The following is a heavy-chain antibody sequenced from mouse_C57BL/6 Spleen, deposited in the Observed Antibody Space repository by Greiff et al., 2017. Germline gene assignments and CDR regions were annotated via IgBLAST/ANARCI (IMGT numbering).Heavy chain of an antibody. CDR3: ARIHDGYWFAY. D-gene: IGHD2-3*01. V-gene: IGHV1-9*01. J-gene: IGHJ3*01. Sequence: VQLQQSGAELMKPGASVKLSCKATGYTFTGYWIEWVKQRPGHGLEWIGEILPGSGSTNYNEKFKGKATFTADTSSNTAYMQISSLTTEDSAIYYCARIHDGYWFAYWGQGTLVTVSA. CDR1: GYTFTGYW. CDR2: ILPGSGST.